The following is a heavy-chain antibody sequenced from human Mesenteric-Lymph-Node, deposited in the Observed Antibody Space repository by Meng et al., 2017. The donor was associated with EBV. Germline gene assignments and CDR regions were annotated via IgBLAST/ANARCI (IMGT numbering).Heavy chain of an antibody. CDR1: GGSISSGGYY. CDR2: IYYSGST. V-gene: IGHV4-30-4*01. CDR3: ARVEQWLLYFDY. D-gene: IGHD6-19*01. Sequence: QVQLQESGPGLVKPSQTLSLTCAVSGGSISSGGYYWSWIRQPPGKGLEWIGYIYYSGSTYYNPSLKSRVTISVDTSKNQFSLKLSSVAAADTAVYYCARVEQWLLYFDYWGQGTLVTVSS. J-gene: IGHJ4*02.